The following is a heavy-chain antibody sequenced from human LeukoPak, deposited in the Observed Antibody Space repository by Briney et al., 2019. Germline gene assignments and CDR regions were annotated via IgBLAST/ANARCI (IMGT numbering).Heavy chain of an antibody. Sequence: GASLKISCKGSGYSFTSYWIGWVHQMPGKGLEWIGIIYPGDSDTRYRPSFQGQVTISADKSISTAYLQWSSLKASDTAMYYCARPSHVHVRGVPYYFDYWGQGTLVTVSS. CDR1: GYSFTSYW. CDR3: ARPSHVHVRGVPYYFDY. D-gene: IGHD3-10*02. V-gene: IGHV5-51*07. J-gene: IGHJ4*02. CDR2: IYPGDSDT.